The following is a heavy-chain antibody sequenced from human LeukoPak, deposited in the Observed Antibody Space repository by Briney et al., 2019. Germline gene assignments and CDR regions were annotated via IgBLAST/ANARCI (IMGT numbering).Heavy chain of an antibody. CDR3: ARGRSNIAATDSYFDY. D-gene: IGHD6-13*01. CDR1: GFTFSSYA. CDR2: ISYDGSNK. Sequence: GGSLRLSCAASGFTFSSYAMHWVRQAPGKGLEWVAVISYDGSNKYYADSVKGRFTISRDNSKNTLYLQMNSLRTEDTAVYYCARGRSNIAATDSYFDYWGQGTLVTVSS. J-gene: IGHJ4*02. V-gene: IGHV3-30*04.